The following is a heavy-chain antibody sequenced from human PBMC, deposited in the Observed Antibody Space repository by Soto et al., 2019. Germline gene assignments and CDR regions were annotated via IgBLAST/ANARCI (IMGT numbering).Heavy chain of an antibody. V-gene: IGHV4-34*01. CDR3: ARSGSSSGGY. CDR2: INHSGST. J-gene: IGHJ4*02. D-gene: IGHD6-13*01. Sequence: NPSETLSLTCAVYGGSFSGYYWSWIRQPPGKGLEWIGEINHSGSTNYNPSLKSRVTISVDTSKNQFSLKLSSVTAADTAVYYCARSGSSSGGYWGQGTLVTVSS. CDR1: GGSFSGYY.